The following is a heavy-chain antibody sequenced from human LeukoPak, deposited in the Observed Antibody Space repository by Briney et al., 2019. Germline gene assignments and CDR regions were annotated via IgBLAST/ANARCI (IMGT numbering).Heavy chain of an antibody. V-gene: IGHV4-59*08. CDR3: ASLVGYYYGSGSKSYYYYYMDV. D-gene: IGHD3-10*01. Sequence: NPSETLSLTCSVSGASLSSYYWDWLRQSPGKGLEWIGFISDTGKTDSNPSLKSRVSISLDMSKKQFSLKLSSVTAADTAVYYCASLVGYYYGSGSKSYYYYYMDVWGKGTTVTVSS. CDR2: ISDTGKT. J-gene: IGHJ6*03. CDR1: GASLSSYY.